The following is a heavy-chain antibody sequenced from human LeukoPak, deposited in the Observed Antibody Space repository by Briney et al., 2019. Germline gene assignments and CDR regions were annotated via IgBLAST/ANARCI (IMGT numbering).Heavy chain of an antibody. Sequence: SETLSLTCTVSGASMSRYYWSWIRQPPGKGLEWIGHIYYSGSTNYNPSLKNRVSISVDTSRNQFPLKLSSVTAADTAVYYCARAGRDYSTSSLDYWGQGTLVTVSS. CDR3: ARAGRDYSTSSLDY. CDR2: IYYSGST. V-gene: IGHV4-59*01. J-gene: IGHJ4*02. CDR1: GASMSRYY. D-gene: IGHD6-6*01.